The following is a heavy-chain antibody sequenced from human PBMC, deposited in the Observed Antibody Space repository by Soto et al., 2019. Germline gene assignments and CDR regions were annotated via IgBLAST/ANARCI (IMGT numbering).Heavy chain of an antibody. J-gene: IGHJ6*02. Sequence: QVPLVESGGGVVQPGRSLRLSCAASGFTFSSYGMHWVRQAPGKGLEWVAVISYDGSNKYYADSVKGRFTISRDNSKNTLYLQMNSLRAEDTAVYYCAKDQVGGYCSSTSCPGRGYYYGMDVWGQGTTVTVSS. CDR1: GFTFSSYG. V-gene: IGHV3-30*18. CDR3: AKDQVGGYCSSTSCPGRGYYYGMDV. D-gene: IGHD2-2*01. CDR2: ISYDGSNK.